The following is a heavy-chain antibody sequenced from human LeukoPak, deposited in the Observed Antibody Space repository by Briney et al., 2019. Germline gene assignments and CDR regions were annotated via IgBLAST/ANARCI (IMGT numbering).Heavy chain of an antibody. D-gene: IGHD5-18*01. CDR1: GYIFTGYY. CDR2: INPNSGDT. J-gene: IGHJ3*02. CDR3: AGEDTAMVTRAFDI. V-gene: IGHV1-2*02. Sequence: ASVKVSCKASGYIFTGYYMHWVRQAPGQGLEWMGWINPNSGDTNYAQKFQGRVTMTRDTSISTAYMELSRLRSEDTAVYYCAGEDTAMVTRAFDIWGQGTMVTVSS.